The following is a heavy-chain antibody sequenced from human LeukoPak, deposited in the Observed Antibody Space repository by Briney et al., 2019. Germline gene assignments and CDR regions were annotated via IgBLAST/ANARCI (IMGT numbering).Heavy chain of an antibody. CDR1: GFTFSSYG. CDR2: IWYDGSNK. CDR3: AKGSTSSWYIPFHY. V-gene: IGHV3-33*06. Sequence: GRSLRLSCAASGFTFSSYGMHWVRQAPGKGLEWVAVIWYDGSNKYYADSVKGRFTISRNNSKNTLFLQMNSLRAEDTAVYHCAKGSTSSWYIPFHYWGQGALVTVSS. J-gene: IGHJ4*02. D-gene: IGHD6-13*01.